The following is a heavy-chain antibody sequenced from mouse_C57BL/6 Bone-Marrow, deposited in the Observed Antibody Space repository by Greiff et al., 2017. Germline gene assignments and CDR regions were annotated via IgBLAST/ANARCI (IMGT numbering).Heavy chain of an antibody. CDR3: TTRTAQATWGYAMDY. Sequence: EVQLQQSGAELVRPRASVKLSCTASGFNIKDDYMHWVKQRPEQGLEWIGWVDPENGDTEYASKFQGKAPIAADTSSNTAYLQLSSLTSEDTAVYYCTTRTAQATWGYAMDYWGQGASVTVSA. CDR1: GFNIKDDY. V-gene: IGHV14-4*01. CDR2: VDPENGDT. D-gene: IGHD3-2*02. J-gene: IGHJ4*01.